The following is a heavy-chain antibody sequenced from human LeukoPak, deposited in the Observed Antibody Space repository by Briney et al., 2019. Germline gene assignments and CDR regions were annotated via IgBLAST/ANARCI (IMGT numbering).Heavy chain of an antibody. V-gene: IGHV4-31*03. J-gene: IGHJ4*02. CDR2: IYYSGST. D-gene: IGHD3-10*01. Sequence: PSETLSLTCTVSGGSISSGGYYWSWIRQHPGKGLEWIGYIYYSGSTYYNPSLKSRVTISVDTSKNQFSLKLSSVTAADTAVYYCARDTSGRFGESPNFDYWGQGTLVTVSS. CDR3: ARDTSGRFGESPNFDY. CDR1: GGSISSGGYY.